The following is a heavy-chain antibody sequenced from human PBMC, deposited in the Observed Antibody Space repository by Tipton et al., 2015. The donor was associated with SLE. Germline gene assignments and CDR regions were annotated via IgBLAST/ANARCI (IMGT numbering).Heavy chain of an antibody. D-gene: IGHD3-16*01. Sequence: TLSLTCTVSGGSISSSSYYWGWIRQPPGKGLEWIGSIYYSGSTYYNPSLKSRGTISVDTSKNQISLKLSSVTAADTAVYYCAGGGGKADAFDIWGQGTMVTVSS. CDR3: AGGGGKADAFDI. CDR2: IYYSGST. CDR1: GGSISSSSYY. V-gene: IGHV4-39*07. J-gene: IGHJ3*02.